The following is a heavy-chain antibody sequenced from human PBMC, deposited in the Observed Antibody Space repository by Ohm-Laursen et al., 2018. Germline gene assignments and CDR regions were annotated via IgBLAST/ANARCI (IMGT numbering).Heavy chain of an antibody. CDR1: SGTIRIGDYY. CDR3: ARDSNMIRGVVDY. V-gene: IGHV4-31*03. J-gene: IGHJ4*02. Sequence: SQTLSFTCTVSSGTIRIGDYYWSSIRKHPGKGLEWTGYIYYSGSTYYNTSLKSRVTISVDTSKNQFSLKLTSVTAADTAVYYCARDSNMIRGVVDYWGQGTLVTVSS. CDR2: IYYSGST. D-gene: IGHD3-10*01.